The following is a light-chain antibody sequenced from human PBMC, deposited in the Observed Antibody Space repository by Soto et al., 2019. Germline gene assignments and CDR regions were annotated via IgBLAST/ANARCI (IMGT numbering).Light chain of an antibody. CDR3: QQYANSPIT. V-gene: IGKV3-20*01. Sequence: EIVLTQSPATLSFSPGERATLSCRASQSVSSYLAWYQQKPGQAPRLLIYGGSSRASGIPDRFFGSGSGTDFTLTINRLEPEDFAVYYCQQYANSPITFGQGTRLEIK. J-gene: IGKJ5*01. CDR2: GGS. CDR1: QSVSSY.